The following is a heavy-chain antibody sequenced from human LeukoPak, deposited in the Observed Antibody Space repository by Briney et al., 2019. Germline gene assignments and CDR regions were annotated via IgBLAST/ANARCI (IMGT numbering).Heavy chain of an antibody. CDR3: ARQYCSSTSCYQADY. V-gene: IGHV4-39*01. CDR1: GGSISSSSYY. D-gene: IGHD2-2*01. J-gene: IGHJ4*02. Sequence: SETLSLTCTVSGGSISSSSYYWGWIRQPPGKGLEWIGSIYYSGSTYYNPSLKSRVTISVDTSKNQFSLKLSSVTAADTAVYYCARQYCSSTSCYQADYWGQGTLVTVSS. CDR2: IYYSGST.